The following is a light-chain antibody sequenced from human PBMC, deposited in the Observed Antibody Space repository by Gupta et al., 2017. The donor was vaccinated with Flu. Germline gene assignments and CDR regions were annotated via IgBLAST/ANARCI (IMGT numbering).Light chain of an antibody. J-gene: IGKJ5*01. CDR2: WAS. CDR1: PSLLADANNQDF. CDR3: HHRNRAPLT. V-gene: IGKV4-1*01. Sequence: IVLTQSPDSLAVSLGERATINCKSSPSLLADANNQDFLAWYQKKPGQPPRVLIYWASTRQSGVPDRFSGRGSGTYFTLTSSSLQAEDVAVYYWHHRNRAPLTFGQGTQVEIK.